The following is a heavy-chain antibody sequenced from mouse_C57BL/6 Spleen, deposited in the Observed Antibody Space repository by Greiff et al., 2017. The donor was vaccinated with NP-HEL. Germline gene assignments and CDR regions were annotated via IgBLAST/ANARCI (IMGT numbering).Heavy chain of an antibody. D-gene: IGHD2-5*01. Sequence: VQLQQSGPELVKPGASVKISCKASGYAFSSSWMNWVKQRPGKGLEWIGRIYPGDGDTNYNGKFKGKATLTADKSSSTAYMQLSSLTSEDSAVYFCARASNYGSWFAYWGQGTLVTVSA. J-gene: IGHJ3*01. V-gene: IGHV1-82*01. CDR3: ARASNYGSWFAY. CDR2: IYPGDGDT. CDR1: GYAFSSSW.